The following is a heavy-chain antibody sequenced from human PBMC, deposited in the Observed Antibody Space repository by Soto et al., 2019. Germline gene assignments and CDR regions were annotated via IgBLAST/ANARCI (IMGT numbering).Heavy chain of an antibody. J-gene: IGHJ4*02. Sequence: GGSLRLSCADSGFTFTDYGMHWVRQAPGKGLEWVAVISYDGSNKNYADSVKGRFTTSRDNSKNTLYLQMNSLRAEDTAVYYCAKDTYYHDSSGYYVFDYWGQGTLVTVSS. V-gene: IGHV3-30*18. CDR2: ISYDGSNK. D-gene: IGHD3-22*01. CDR1: GFTFTDYG. CDR3: AKDTYYHDSSGYYVFDY.